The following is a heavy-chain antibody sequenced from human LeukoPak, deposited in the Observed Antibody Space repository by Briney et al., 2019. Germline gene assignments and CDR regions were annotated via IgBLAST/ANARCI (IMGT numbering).Heavy chain of an antibody. CDR2: IYYSGST. CDR3: ARVAGYCSGGSCYPNWFDP. CDR1: GGSISSYY. Sequence: SETLSLTCTVSGGSISSYYWSWIRQPPGKGLEWIGYIYYSGSTNYNPSLKSRVTISVDTSKNQFSLKLSSVTAADTAVYYCARVAGYCSGGSCYPNWFDPWGQGTLATVSS. J-gene: IGHJ5*02. V-gene: IGHV4-59*01. D-gene: IGHD2-15*01.